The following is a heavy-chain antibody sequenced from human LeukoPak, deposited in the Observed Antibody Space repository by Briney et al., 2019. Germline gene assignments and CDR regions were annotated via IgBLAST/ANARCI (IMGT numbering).Heavy chain of an antibody. V-gene: IGHV3-20*04. Sequence: PGGSLRLSCTASGFAFDEHGMSWVRHVPGKGLEWVSGINWSGGSTGYADPLRGRFTTSRDNAKTSLYLQMDSLRAEDTALYYCARAPITSPFYFDYWGQGTLVTVSS. J-gene: IGHJ4*02. D-gene: IGHD2-2*01. CDR2: INWSGGST. CDR3: ARAPITSPFYFDY. CDR1: GFAFDEHG.